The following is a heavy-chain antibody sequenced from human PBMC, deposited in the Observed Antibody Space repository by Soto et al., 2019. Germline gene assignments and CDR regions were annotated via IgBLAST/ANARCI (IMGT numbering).Heavy chain of an antibody. D-gene: IGHD3-22*01. CDR2: INPRDDAT. CDR3: ARDQGVEGDYYDTTAYYFDS. Sequence: ASVKVSCKASGYTFNAFYIHWVRQAPGQGLEWMGIINPRDDATSYAQRLQGRVTMTRDTSTSTVYMDLGGLRSEDTAVYYCARDQGVEGDYYDTTAYYFDSWGQGTLVTVSS. CDR1: GYTFNAFY. V-gene: IGHV1-46*02. J-gene: IGHJ4*02.